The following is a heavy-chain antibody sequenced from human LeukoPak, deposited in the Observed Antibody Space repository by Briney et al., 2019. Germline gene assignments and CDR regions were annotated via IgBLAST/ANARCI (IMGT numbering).Heavy chain of an antibody. CDR3: ALRLGHSSGWYED. J-gene: IGHJ4*02. CDR2: ISYDGSNK. V-gene: IGHV3-30*03. D-gene: IGHD6-19*01. CDR1: GFTFSSYG. Sequence: GGSLRLSCAASGFTFSSYGMHWVRQAPGKGLEWVAVISYDGSNKYYADSVKGRFTISRDNSKNTLDLQMNSLRAEDTAVYYCALRLGHSSGWYEDWGQGTLVTVSS.